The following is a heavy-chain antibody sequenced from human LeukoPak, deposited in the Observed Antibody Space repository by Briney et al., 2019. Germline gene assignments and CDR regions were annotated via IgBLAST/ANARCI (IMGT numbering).Heavy chain of an antibody. CDR3: GRAFPPLRTSSAGDL. J-gene: IGHJ4*02. CDR1: GFTFSDYD. D-gene: IGHD3-16*01. CDR2: ISGLSSYT. Sequence: PGGSLRLSCSASGFTFSDYDMNWFRQAPGKGLKWVSSISGLSSYTYYGESVKGRFSISRDNAKNSLYLQMNSLGAEDTATYYCGRAFPPLRTSSAGDLWGQGILVTVSS. V-gene: IGHV3-21*01.